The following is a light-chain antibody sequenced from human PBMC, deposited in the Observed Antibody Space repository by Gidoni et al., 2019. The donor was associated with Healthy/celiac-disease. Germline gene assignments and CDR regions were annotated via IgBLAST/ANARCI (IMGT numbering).Light chain of an antibody. J-gene: IGKJ3*01. CDR1: QSVSSSY. CDR3: QQYGSSPFT. CDR2: GAS. Sequence: DIVLTQSPGTLSLSPGSRAPLSCRASQSVSSSYFAWYQQKPGQAPRLLIYGASSRATGIPDRFSGSGSGTDFTLNISRLEPEDFAVYYCQQYGSSPFTFGPGTKVDIK. V-gene: IGKV3-20*01.